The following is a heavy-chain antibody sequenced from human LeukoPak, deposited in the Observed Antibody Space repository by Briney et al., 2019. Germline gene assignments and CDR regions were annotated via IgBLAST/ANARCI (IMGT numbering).Heavy chain of an antibody. J-gene: IGHJ3*02. V-gene: IGHV3-23*01. CDR1: GFTFTNYA. CDR2: ITFSDTGGRT. CDR3: AKSSGYSRDAFDI. Sequence: GGSLRLSCAASGFTFTNYAMTWVRQAPGKGLEWVSSITFSDTGGRTYYRDSVKGRFTISRDNSKNTLYLQMNSLRAEDTAVYYCAKSSGYSRDAFDIWGQGTMVTVSS. D-gene: IGHD3-22*01.